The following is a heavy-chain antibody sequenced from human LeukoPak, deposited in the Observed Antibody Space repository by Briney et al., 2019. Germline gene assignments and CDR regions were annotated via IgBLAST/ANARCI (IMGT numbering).Heavy chain of an antibody. V-gene: IGHV4-34*01. CDR3: AATGDCSGGSCYTDGMDV. CDR2: INHSGST. CDR1: GDSISKYY. D-gene: IGHD2-15*01. Sequence: SETLSLTCTVSGDSISKYYWSWIRQPPGKGLEWIGEINHSGSTNYNPSLKSRVTISVDTSKNQFSLKLSSVTAADTAVYYCAATGDCSGGSCYTDGMDVWGQGTTVTVSS. J-gene: IGHJ6*02.